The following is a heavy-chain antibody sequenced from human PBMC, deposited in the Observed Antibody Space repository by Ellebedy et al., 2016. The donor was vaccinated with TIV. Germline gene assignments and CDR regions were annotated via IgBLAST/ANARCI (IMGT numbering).Heavy chain of an antibody. V-gene: IGHV1-24*01. J-gene: IGHJ4*02. CDR2: FDPEDGET. CDR1: GYTLTELS. Sequence: ASVKVSCXVSGYTLTELSMHWVRQAPGKGLEWMGGFDPEDGETIYAQKFQGRVTMTEDTSTDTAYMELSSLRSEDTAVYYCATSTRGFMVRGVIITHPYYFDYWGQGTLVTVSS. D-gene: IGHD3-10*01. CDR3: ATSTRGFMVRGVIITHPYYFDY.